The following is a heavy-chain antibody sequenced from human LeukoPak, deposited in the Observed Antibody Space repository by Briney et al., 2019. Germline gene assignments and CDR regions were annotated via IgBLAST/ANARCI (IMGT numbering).Heavy chain of an antibody. Sequence: GESLKISCKGSGYSFTSYWIGWVRQIPGKGLEWMGIIYPGDSDTRYSPSFQGQVTISADKFISTAYLQWSSLKASDTAMYYCARQRSGYHYYYGMDVWGQGTTVTVSS. J-gene: IGHJ6*02. V-gene: IGHV5-51*01. CDR2: IYPGDSDT. CDR1: GYSFTSYW. D-gene: IGHD2-15*01. CDR3: ARQRSGYHYYYGMDV.